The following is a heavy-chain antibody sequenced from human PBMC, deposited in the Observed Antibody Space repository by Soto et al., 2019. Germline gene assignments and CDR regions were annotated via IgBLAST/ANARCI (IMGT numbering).Heavy chain of an antibody. V-gene: IGHV3-30*18. CDR1: GFTFSSYG. Sequence: PGGSLRLSCAASGFTFSSYGMHWVRQAPGKGLEWVAVISYDGSNKYYADSVKGRFTISRDNSKNTLYLQMNSLRAEDTAVYYCAKNEGSGWPFAYWGQGTLVTVSS. CDR2: ISYDGSNK. D-gene: IGHD6-19*01. CDR3: AKNEGSGWPFAY. J-gene: IGHJ4*02.